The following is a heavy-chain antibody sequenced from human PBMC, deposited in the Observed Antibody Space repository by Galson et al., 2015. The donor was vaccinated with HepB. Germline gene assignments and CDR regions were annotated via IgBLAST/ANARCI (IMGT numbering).Heavy chain of an antibody. J-gene: IGHJ4*02. D-gene: IGHD3-3*01. V-gene: IGHV3-33*01. Sequence: SLRLSCAAAGFTFSTSGMHWVRRAPGTGLELVAVIWYDGTNKYYADSVKRRFTISRDNSKSMLYLLMNSLRAEDKAVYYCARDRRITVFGVVTPLFDYWGQGTLVTVSS. CDR3: ARDRRITVFGVVTPLFDY. CDR1: GFTFSTSG. CDR2: IWYDGTNK.